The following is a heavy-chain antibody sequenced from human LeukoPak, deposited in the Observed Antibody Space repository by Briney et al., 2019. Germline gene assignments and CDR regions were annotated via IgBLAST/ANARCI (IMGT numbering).Heavy chain of an antibody. J-gene: IGHJ5*02. CDR2: ISGSGGGT. CDR1: GFTFSSYA. CDR3: AKGSHPDIVVVPAPNWFDP. D-gene: IGHD2-2*01. Sequence: GGSLRLSCAASGFTFSSYAMSWVRQAPGKGLEWVSAISGSGGGTYYADSVKGRFTISRDNSKNTLYLQMNSLRAEDTAVYYCAKGSHPDIVVVPAPNWFDPWGQGTLVTVSS. V-gene: IGHV3-23*01.